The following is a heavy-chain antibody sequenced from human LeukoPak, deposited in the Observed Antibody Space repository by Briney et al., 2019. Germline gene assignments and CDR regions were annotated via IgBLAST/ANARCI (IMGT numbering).Heavy chain of an antibody. CDR1: GYTFTGYY. V-gene: IGHV1-2*02. CDR3: ARDSSGQQLVKFDY. D-gene: IGHD6-13*01. Sequence: ASVKVSCKASGYTFTGYYMHWVRQAPGQGLEWMGWINPNSGGTNCAQKFQGRVTMTRDTSISTAYMELSRLRSDDTAVYYCARDSSGQQLVKFDYWGQGTLVTVSS. J-gene: IGHJ4*02. CDR2: INPNSGGT.